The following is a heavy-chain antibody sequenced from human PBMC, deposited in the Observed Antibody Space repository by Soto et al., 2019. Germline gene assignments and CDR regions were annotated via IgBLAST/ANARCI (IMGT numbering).Heavy chain of an antibody. CDR3: ARVHGDYSGAFAM. D-gene: IGHD4-17*01. J-gene: IGHJ3*02. V-gene: IGHV3-33*01. Sequence: QVQLVESGGGVVQPGMSLRLSCAASGFTFSSYGMHWVRQAPGKRLEWVAVIWYDGSNKYYVESVKGRFTIARDNSKNTRYLQMNSLRAEDTDVYYCARVHGDYSGAFAMWCRGTMVTDSS. CDR2: IWYDGSNK. CDR1: GFTFSSYG.